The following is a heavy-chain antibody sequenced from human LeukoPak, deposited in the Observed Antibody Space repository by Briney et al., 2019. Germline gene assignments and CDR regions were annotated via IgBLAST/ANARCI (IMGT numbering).Heavy chain of an antibody. V-gene: IGHV4-59*01. J-gene: IGHJ4*02. CDR3: VSSRYSSSWFDY. Sequence: SETLSLTCTVSGGSISSYYWSWIRQPPAKGLEWIGYIYYSGSTNYNPSLKSRVTISVDTSKNQFSLKLSSVTAADTAVYYCVSSRYSSSWFDYWGQGTLVTVSS. CDR2: IYYSGST. D-gene: IGHD6-13*01. CDR1: GGSISSYY.